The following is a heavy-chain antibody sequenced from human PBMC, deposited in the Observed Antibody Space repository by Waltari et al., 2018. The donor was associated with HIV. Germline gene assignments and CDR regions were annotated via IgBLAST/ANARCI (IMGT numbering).Heavy chain of an antibody. J-gene: IGHJ4*02. Sequence: QVQLQESGPGLVKPSQTLSLTCIVPGGSIHSDDYSWNWIRQPPGKGLEWIGSIYYGGSTYYNPSLKSRITVSVDRSKNQFALKLTSVTAADTAVYYCARIGTLQYYFDYWGQGTLVTVSS. CDR1: GGSIHSDDYS. D-gene: IGHD1-1*01. V-gene: IGHV4-30-4*08. CDR3: ARIGTLQYYFDY. CDR2: IYYGGST.